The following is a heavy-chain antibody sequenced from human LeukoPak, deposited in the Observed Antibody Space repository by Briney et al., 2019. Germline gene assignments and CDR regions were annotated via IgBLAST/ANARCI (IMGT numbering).Heavy chain of an antibody. Sequence: SQTLSLTCTVSGGSISSGSYYWSWIRQPAGKGLEWIGRIYTSGSTNYNPSLQSRVTISVDRSKNQFSLKLSSVTAADTAVYYCARTAGGEFDYWGQGTLVTVSS. V-gene: IGHV4-61*02. CDR3: ARTAGGEFDY. CDR2: IYTSGST. J-gene: IGHJ4*02. D-gene: IGHD2-21*01. CDR1: GGSISSGSYY.